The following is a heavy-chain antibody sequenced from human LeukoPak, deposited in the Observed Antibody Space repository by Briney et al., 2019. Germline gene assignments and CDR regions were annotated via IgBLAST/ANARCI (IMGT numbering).Heavy chain of an antibody. V-gene: IGHV3-7*01. CDR1: GFTFSSYA. Sequence: GGSLRLSCEASGFTFSSYAMTWVRQAPGKGLEWVANIKQDGSEKYYVDSVKGRFTISRDNAKNSLYLQMNSLRAEDTAVYYCARDNYDSSGYPATCFDYWGQGTLVTVSS. CDR3: ARDNYDSSGYPATCFDY. CDR2: IKQDGSEK. D-gene: IGHD3-22*01. J-gene: IGHJ4*02.